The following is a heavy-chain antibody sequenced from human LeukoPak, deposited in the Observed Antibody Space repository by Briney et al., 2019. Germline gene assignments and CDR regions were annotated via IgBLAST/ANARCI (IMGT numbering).Heavy chain of an antibody. Sequence: GGSLRLSCVASGVTLSNYAMSWARQAPGKGLEWVSGISSSGSGGNTYYADSVKGRFTISRDNSKDTLYLQMDSLRAEDTAVYYCAKERMYNNGWFSPWGQGTLVTVSS. CDR2: ISSSGSGGNT. V-gene: IGHV3-23*01. J-gene: IGHJ5*02. CDR1: GVTLSNYA. D-gene: IGHD1-14*01. CDR3: AKERMYNNGWFSP.